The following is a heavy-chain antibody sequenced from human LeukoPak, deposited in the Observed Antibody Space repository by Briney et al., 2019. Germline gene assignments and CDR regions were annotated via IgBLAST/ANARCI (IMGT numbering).Heavy chain of an antibody. D-gene: IGHD4-23*01. CDR1: GGSISSYY. J-gene: IGHJ3*02. CDR3: ARGGTAVIAPYAFDI. CDR2: IYYSGST. V-gene: IGHV4-59*01. Sequence: SETLSLTCTVSGGSISSYYWSWIRQPPGKGLEWIGYIYYSGSTNCNPSVKSRVAMSVDTSKKQFSLKLSSLTAADTAVYYCARGGTAVIAPYAFDIWGQGTMVTASS.